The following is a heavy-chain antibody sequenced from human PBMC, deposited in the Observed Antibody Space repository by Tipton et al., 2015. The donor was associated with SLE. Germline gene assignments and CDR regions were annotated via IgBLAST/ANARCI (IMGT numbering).Heavy chain of an antibody. V-gene: IGHV4-59*11. Sequence: TLSLTCSVSSGSFSSHYWNWIRQPPGKGLEWIGYIRYSGSTRYNPSLQSRVTISVDTSKNQFSLKLNSVTAADTALYYCGRDLDCGGDCLDSWGRGTLVTVSS. D-gene: IGHD2-21*01. CDR3: GRDLDCGGDCLDS. J-gene: IGHJ5*01. CDR2: IRYSGST. CDR1: SGSFSSHY.